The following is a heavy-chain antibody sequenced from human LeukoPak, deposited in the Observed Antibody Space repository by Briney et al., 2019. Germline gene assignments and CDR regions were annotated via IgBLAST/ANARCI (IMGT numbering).Heavy chain of an antibody. J-gene: IGHJ3*02. D-gene: IGHD3-3*01. CDR1: GGTFSSYT. V-gene: IGHV1-69*02. CDR2: IIPILGIA. CDR3: ARGQELRFLEWLSPGAFDI. Sequence: ASVKVSCKASGGTFSSYTISWVRQAPGQGLEWMGRIIPILGIANYAQKFQGRVTITADKSRSTAYMEVSSLRSEDTAVYSCARGQELRFLEWLSPGAFDIWGQGTMVTVSS.